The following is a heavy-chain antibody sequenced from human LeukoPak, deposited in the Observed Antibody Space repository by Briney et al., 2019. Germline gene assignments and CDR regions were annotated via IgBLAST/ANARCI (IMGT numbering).Heavy chain of an antibody. Sequence: PMASVKVSCKASGGTFSSYAISWVRQAPGQGLEWMGGIIPIFGTANYAQKFQGRVTITADESTSTAYMELSSLRPEDTAVYYCARVGDPIQLRLLFFDYWGQGTLVTVSS. CDR3: ARVGDPIQLRLLFFDY. J-gene: IGHJ4*02. D-gene: IGHD5-18*01. CDR2: IIPIFGTA. V-gene: IGHV1-69*13. CDR1: GGTFSSYA.